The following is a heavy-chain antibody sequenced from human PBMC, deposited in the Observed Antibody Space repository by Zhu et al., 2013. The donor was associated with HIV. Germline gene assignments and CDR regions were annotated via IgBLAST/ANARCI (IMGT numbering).Heavy chain of an antibody. CDR1: GGTFSSYT. D-gene: IGHD2-15*01. CDR3: ADYCSGGSCYS. CDR2: IIPILGIA. V-gene: IGHV1-69*02. Sequence: QVQLVQSGAEVKKPGSSVKVSCKASGGTFSSYTISWVRQAPGQGLEWMGRIIPILGIANYAQKFQGRVTITADKSTSTAYMELSSLRSEDTAVYYCADYCSGGSCYSWGQGTLVTVSS. J-gene: IGHJ4*02.